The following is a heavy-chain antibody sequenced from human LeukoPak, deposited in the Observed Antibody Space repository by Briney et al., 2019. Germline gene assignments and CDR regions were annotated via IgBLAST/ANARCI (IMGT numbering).Heavy chain of an antibody. CDR3: ARVKTTVTEAFDI. Sequence: ASVKVSCKASGYTFTCYYMHWVRQAPGQGLEWMGWINPNSGGTNYAQKFQGRVTMTRDTSISTAYMELSRLRSDDTAVYYCARVKTTVTEAFDIWGQGTMVTVSS. V-gene: IGHV1-2*02. CDR2: INPNSGGT. J-gene: IGHJ3*02. CDR1: GYTFTCYY. D-gene: IGHD4-11*01.